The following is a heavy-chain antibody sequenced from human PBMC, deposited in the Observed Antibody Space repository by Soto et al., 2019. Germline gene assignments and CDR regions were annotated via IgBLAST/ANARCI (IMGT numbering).Heavy chain of an antibody. CDR2: IYYSGST. V-gene: IGHV4-31*03. J-gene: IGHJ4*02. CDR3: ARVRDLNFDY. Sequence: SETLSLTCTVSGGSISSGGYYWSWIRQHPGKGLEWIGYIYYSGSTYYNPSLKSRVTISVDTSKNQFSLKLSSVTAADTAVYYCARVRDLNFDYWGQGTLVTVSS. CDR1: GGSISSGGYY.